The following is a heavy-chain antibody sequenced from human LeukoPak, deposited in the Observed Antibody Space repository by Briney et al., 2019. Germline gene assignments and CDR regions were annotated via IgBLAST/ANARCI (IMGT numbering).Heavy chain of an antibody. CDR3: ARGRYSGYAAFGFNCFDY. CDR1: GDSISNYY. J-gene: IGHJ4*02. CDR2: IYYSEST. D-gene: IGHD5-12*01. V-gene: IGHV4-59*01. Sequence: SETLSLTCTVSGDSISNYYWNWIRQPPGKGLEWIGYIYYSESTNCNPSLKSRVTMSIDTSKNQFSLNLRSVTAADTAVYYCARGRYSGYAAFGFNCFDYWGQGTLVTVSS.